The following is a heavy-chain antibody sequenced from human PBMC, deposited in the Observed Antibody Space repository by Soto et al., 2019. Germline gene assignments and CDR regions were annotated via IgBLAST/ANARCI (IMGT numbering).Heavy chain of an antibody. CDR1: GGSISSSNW. CDR2: IYHSGST. D-gene: IGHD3-22*01. J-gene: IGHJ6*02. CDR3: ARNGYYYDSYGMDV. V-gene: IGHV4-4*02. Sequence: PSETLSLTCAVSGGSISSSNWWSWVRQPPGKGLEWIGEIYHSGSTNYNPSLKSRVTISVDKSKNQFSLKLSSVTAADTAVYYCARNGYYYDSYGMDVWGQGTTVTVSS.